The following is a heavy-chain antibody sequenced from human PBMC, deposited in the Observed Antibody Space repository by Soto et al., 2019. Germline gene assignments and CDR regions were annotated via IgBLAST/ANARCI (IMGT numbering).Heavy chain of an antibody. Sequence: GGSLRLSCAASGFTFSSYSMNWVRQAPGKGLEWVSSISSSSSYIYYADSVKGRFTISRDNAKNSLYLQMNSLRAEDTAVYYCASDYQIRYSYGRDAFDIWGQGTMVTVSS. D-gene: IGHD5-18*01. CDR2: ISSSSSYI. CDR1: GFTFSSYS. V-gene: IGHV3-21*01. CDR3: ASDYQIRYSYGRDAFDI. J-gene: IGHJ3*02.